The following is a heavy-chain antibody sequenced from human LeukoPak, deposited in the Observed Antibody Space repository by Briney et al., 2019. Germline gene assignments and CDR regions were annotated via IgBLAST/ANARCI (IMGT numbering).Heavy chain of an antibody. CDR1: EFTFSSYA. CDR3: AKGSSSGRPYYFDY. D-gene: IGHD3-22*01. J-gene: IGHJ4*02. V-gene: IGHV3-23*01. Sequence: PGGSLRLSCAASEFTFSSYAMSWVRQAPGKGLEWVSAISGVGGDTYYADSVKGRFTISRDYSKNTLYLQMNSLRAEDTAVYYCAKGSSSGRPYYFDYWGQGTLVTVSS. CDR2: ISGVGGDT.